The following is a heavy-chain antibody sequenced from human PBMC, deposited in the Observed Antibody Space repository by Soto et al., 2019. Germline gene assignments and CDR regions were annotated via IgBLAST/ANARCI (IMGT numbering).Heavy chain of an antibody. Sequence: DVQLVESGGGLVQPGRSLRVSCAASGFTFDEYAMHWVRQAPGKGLEWVSGISWNSGTIHYADSVRGRFTVSRDNARNSLYLQMNSLRDEDTALYYCGKDIDDYYGSGRIDYWGQGTPVTVSS. CDR2: ISWNSGTI. CDR3: GKDIDDYYGSGRIDY. CDR1: GFTFDEYA. J-gene: IGHJ4*02. V-gene: IGHV3-9*01. D-gene: IGHD3-10*01.